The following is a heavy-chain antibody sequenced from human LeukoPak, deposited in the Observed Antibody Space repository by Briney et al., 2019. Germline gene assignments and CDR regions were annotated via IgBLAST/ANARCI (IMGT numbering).Heavy chain of an antibody. Sequence: SQTLSLTCTVSGDSFSSANYYWTWVRQPPGKGLEWIGYVYYDGSTYYHPSLQSRLAISVDTSKNQFSLNLTSMTAADTAVYYCVRGLTGYSYFFDYWGQGALVTVSS. CDR1: GDSFSSANYY. CDR2: VYYDGST. D-gene: IGHD1-20*01. J-gene: IGHJ4*02. V-gene: IGHV4-30-4*08. CDR3: VRGLTGYSYFFDY.